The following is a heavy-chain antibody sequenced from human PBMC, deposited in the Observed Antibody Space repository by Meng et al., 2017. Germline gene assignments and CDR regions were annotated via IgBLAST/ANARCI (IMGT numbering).Heavy chain of an antibody. Sequence: QLQQSGPGLVNPSQTLSLFCAISGDSVSSNSAAWNWIRQSPSRGLEWLGRAYYRSKWYHDYAESVKSRISIDPDTSKNQFSLQLRSVTPEDSAVYYCARGSYSFDSWGQRTLVTVSS. CDR1: GDSVSSNSAA. CDR3: ARGSYSFDS. CDR2: AYYRSKWYH. V-gene: IGHV6-1*01. D-gene: IGHD1-26*01. J-gene: IGHJ4*02.